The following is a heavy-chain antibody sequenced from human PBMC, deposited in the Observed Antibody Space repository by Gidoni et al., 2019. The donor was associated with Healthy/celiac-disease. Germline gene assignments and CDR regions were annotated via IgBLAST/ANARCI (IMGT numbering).Heavy chain of an antibody. D-gene: IGHD3-22*01. V-gene: IGHV3-21*01. CDR1: GFTFSCYS. J-gene: IGHJ4*02. CDR3: ASLLWDLSGYYC. Sequence: EVQLVEYGVGLVKPGGSLRLSCAASGFTFSCYSMNWVRQAPGKGLAWVSSISSSSSYIYYADSVKGRITISRDNAKNSLYLQMNSLRAEDTAVYYCASLLWDLSGYYCWGQGTLVTVSS. CDR2: ISSSSSYI.